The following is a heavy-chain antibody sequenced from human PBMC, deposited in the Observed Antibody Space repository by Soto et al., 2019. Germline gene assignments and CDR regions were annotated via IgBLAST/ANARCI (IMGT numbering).Heavy chain of an antibody. CDR1: GFTFSIYS. Sequence: PGGSLGLSCAASGFTFSIYSMNWVRQAPGKGLEWVSYISSGSGNIYYADSVEGRFTISRDNAKNSLYLQMNSLRDEDTAVYYCARTPYASGRVDAFDIWGQGTMVTVSS. J-gene: IGHJ3*02. CDR2: ISSGSGNI. D-gene: IGHD3-10*01. CDR3: ARTPYASGRVDAFDI. V-gene: IGHV3-48*02.